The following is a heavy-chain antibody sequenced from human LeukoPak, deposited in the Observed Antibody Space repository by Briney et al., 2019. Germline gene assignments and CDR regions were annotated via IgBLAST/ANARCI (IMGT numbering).Heavy chain of an antibody. J-gene: IGHJ5*02. CDR2: IYYSGST. CDR3: ARVALLPWFGEHRSNWFDP. CDR1: GGSISSSSYY. V-gene: IGHV4-39*01. D-gene: IGHD3-10*01. Sequence: SETLSLTCTVSGGSISSSSYYWGWMRQPPGKGLEWIGSIYYSGSTYHNPSLKSRVTISGDTSKNQFSLKLSSVTAADTAVYYCARVALLPWFGEHRSNWFDPWGQGTLVTVSS.